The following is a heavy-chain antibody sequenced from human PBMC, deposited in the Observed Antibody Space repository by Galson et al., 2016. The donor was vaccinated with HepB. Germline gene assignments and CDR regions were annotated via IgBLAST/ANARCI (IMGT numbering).Heavy chain of an antibody. D-gene: IGHD2-2*01. Sequence: SVKVSCKASGYTFTGYYIHWVRQAPGQGLEWMGWINPNSGGTNYAQKFQGRVTMTSDTSISAAYLELSRLSSDDTAVYYCARGASCPECYYYGMDVWGQGTTVTVSS. V-gene: IGHV1-2*02. CDR3: ARGASCPECYYYGMDV. CDR2: INPNSGGT. CDR1: GYTFTGYY. J-gene: IGHJ6*02.